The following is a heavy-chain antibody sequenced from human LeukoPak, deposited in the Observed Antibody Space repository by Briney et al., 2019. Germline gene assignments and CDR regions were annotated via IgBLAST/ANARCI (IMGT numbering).Heavy chain of an antibody. CDR2: MSYDGSNK. J-gene: IGHJ4*02. CDR1: GFTLDIYA. CDR3: ARDQVQLCSSGSCYVIDN. Sequence: GGSLRLSCAASGFTLDIYAMHWVRQAPGRGLEWVAVMSYDGSNKYYADSVKGRFTISRDNSQNTLHLQMSSLRVADTAVYYCARDQVQLCSSGSCYVIDNWGPGTLVAVSS. D-gene: IGHD2-15*01. V-gene: IGHV3-30*04.